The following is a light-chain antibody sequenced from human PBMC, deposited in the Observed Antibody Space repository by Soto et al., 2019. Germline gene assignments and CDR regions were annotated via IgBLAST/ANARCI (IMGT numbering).Light chain of an antibody. Sequence: QSVLTQPAAVSGSPGQSITISGTGTSRDVGGYNYVSWYQQHPGKAPKLMIYDVSNRPSGVSNRVSGSKSGNTASLTISGLQAEDEADYYCSSYTSSSTRVFGTGTKLTVL. V-gene: IGLV2-14*01. J-gene: IGLJ1*01. CDR1: SRDVGGYNY. CDR3: SSYTSSSTRV. CDR2: DVS.